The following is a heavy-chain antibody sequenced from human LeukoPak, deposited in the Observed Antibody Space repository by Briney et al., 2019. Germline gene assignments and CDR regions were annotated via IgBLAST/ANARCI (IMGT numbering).Heavy chain of an antibody. D-gene: IGHD5-18*01. V-gene: IGHV4-34*01. CDR3: ARPSGYSYGYPYYFDY. Sequence: GSLRLSCAASGFTFSSYEMNWVRQAPGKGLEWIGEINHSGSTNYNPSLKSRVTISVDTSKNQFSLKLSSVTAADTAVYYCARPSGYSYGYPYYFDYWGQGTLVTVSS. CDR2: INHSGST. J-gene: IGHJ4*02. CDR1: GFTFSSYE.